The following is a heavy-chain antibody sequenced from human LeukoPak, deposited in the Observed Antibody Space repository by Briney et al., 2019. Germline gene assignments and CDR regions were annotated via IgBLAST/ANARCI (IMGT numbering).Heavy chain of an antibody. CDR2: ISYDGSNK. D-gene: IGHD3-10*01. V-gene: IGHV3-30-3*01. Sequence: TGGSLRLSCAASGFTFSSYAMSWVRQAPGKGLEWVAVISYDGSNKYYADSVKGRFTISRDNSKNTLYLQMNSLRAEDTAVYYCARDRLLWFGETYYFDYWGQGTLVTVSS. CDR1: GFTFSSYA. J-gene: IGHJ4*02. CDR3: ARDRLLWFGETYYFDY.